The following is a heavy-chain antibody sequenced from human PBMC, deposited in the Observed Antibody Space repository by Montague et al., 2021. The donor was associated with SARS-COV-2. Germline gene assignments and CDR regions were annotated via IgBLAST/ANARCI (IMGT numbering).Heavy chain of an antibody. J-gene: IGHJ5*01. CDR1: GDSVSRGSSY. V-gene: IGHV4-61*01. D-gene: IGHD5-24*01. CDR3: ARHARGEGYTSWFDS. Sequence: SETLSLTCTVSGDSVSRGSSYWSWIRQPPGKGLDWIGYIYYTGSRKYNSYLKSRLTISVDTSKNQFSLKLSSVTAADTAVYYCARHARGEGYTSWFDSWGQGTLVTVSS. CDR2: IYYTGSR.